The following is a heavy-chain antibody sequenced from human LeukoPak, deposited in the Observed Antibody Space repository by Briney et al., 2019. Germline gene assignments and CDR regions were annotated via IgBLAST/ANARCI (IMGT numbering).Heavy chain of an antibody. J-gene: IGHJ3*02. CDR2: VHYSGST. D-gene: IGHD5-12*01. CDR3: ARGQIRWLPGRAFDI. Sequence: SETLSLTCSVSGGSISTYYWSWIRQPPGKGLEWIGYVHYSGSTNYNPSLKSRVTISVDTSKNQFSLKLSSVTAADTAVYYCARGQIRWLPGRAFDIWGQGTMVTVSS. V-gene: IGHV4-59*12. CDR1: GGSISTYY.